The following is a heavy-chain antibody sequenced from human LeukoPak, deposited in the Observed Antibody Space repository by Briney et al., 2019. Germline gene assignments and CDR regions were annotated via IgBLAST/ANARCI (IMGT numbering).Heavy chain of an antibody. Sequence: SQTLSLTCTVSGGSISSGSYYWSWIRQPAGKGLEWIGRIYTSGSTNYNPSLKSRVTISVDTSKNQFSLKLSSVTAADTAVYYCARHGYYDFWSGSHNWFDPWGQGTLVTVSS. J-gene: IGHJ5*02. CDR1: GGSISSGSYY. D-gene: IGHD3-3*01. CDR2: IYTSGST. CDR3: ARHGYYDFWSGSHNWFDP. V-gene: IGHV4-61*02.